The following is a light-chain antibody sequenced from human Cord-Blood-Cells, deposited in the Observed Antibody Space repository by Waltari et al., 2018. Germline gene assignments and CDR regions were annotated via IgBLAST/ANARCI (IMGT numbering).Light chain of an antibody. V-gene: IGLV2-23*02. CDR3: CSYARSSTWV. Sequence: QSALTQPASVSGSPGQSIPISCTGTSSDVGGYNSVSWYQQHPGKAPKLMIYDVSKRPSGVSNRFSGSKSGNTASLTISGLQAEDEADYYCCSYARSSTWVFGGGTKLTVL. CDR1: SSDVGGYNS. J-gene: IGLJ3*02. CDR2: DVS.